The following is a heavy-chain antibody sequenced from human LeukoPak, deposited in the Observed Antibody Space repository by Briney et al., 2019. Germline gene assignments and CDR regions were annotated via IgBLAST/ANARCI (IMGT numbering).Heavy chain of an antibody. CDR2: INHSGYT. Sequence: PSETLSLTCAGSGASFNDYYWSWVRQTPEKGLEWIGEINHSGYTNDSPSLKSRVTISIDTSRRQFSLNMRSVTVADTGIYYCTRMTTGHDYWGQGTLVTVSS. J-gene: IGHJ4*02. CDR1: GASFNDYY. D-gene: IGHD4-17*01. CDR3: TRMTTGHDY. V-gene: IGHV4-34*01.